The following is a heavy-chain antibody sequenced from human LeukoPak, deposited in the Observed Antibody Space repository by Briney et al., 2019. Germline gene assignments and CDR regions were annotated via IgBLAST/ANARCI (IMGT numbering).Heavy chain of an antibody. CDR1: GFTFSSYA. D-gene: IGHD3-10*01. J-gene: IGHJ6*02. Sequence: PGGSLRLSCAASGFTFSSYAMSWVRQAPGKGLEWVSSISSSSSYIYYADSVKGRFTISRDNAKNSLYLQMNSLRAEDTAVYYCAGRGGSGGYYGRAVGGQGTTVTVSS. CDR3: AGRGGSGGYYGRAV. CDR2: ISSSSSYI. V-gene: IGHV3-21*01.